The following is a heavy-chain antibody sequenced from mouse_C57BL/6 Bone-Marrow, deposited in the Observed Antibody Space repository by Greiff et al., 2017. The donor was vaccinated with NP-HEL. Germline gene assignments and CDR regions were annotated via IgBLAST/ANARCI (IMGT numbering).Heavy chain of an antibody. J-gene: IGHJ4*01. CDR1: GYTFTSYW. D-gene: IGHD2-5*01. CDR3: ARSHSNYEKKDAMDY. V-gene: IGHV1-53*01. Sequence: QVQLQQPGTELVKPGASVKLSCKASGYTFTSYWMHWVKQRPGQGLEWIGNINPSNGGTNYNEKFKSKATLTVDKSSSTAYMQLSSLTSEDSAVYYCARSHSNYEKKDAMDYWGQGTSVTVSS. CDR2: INPSNGGT.